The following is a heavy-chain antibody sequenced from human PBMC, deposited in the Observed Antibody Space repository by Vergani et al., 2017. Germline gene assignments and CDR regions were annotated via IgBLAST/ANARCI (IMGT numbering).Heavy chain of an antibody. CDR3: ARDLVKYSSSNWFDP. V-gene: IGHV1-2*02. J-gene: IGHJ5*02. D-gene: IGHD6-6*01. CDR1: GYTFTGYY. Sequence: QVQLVQSGAEVKKPGASVKVSCKASGYTFTGYYMHWVRQAPGQGLEWMGWINPNSGGTNYAQKFQGRVTMTRDTSISTAYMELSRLRSDDTAVYYCARDLVKYSSSNWFDPWGQGTLVTVSS. CDR2: INPNSGGT.